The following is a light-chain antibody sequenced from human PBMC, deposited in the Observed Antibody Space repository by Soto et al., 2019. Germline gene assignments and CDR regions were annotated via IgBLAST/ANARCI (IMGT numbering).Light chain of an antibody. CDR2: AAS. V-gene: IGKV1-12*01. CDR1: QGVGSW. Sequence: DIQMTQSPSSVSASVGDRVTITCRASQGVGSWLAWYQQKQGKAPTLLIYAASSLQSGVPSRFRGRGSGTDFTLTISSLQPEDFATYYCQQANSFPWTFGQGTKVEIK. J-gene: IGKJ1*01. CDR3: QQANSFPWT.